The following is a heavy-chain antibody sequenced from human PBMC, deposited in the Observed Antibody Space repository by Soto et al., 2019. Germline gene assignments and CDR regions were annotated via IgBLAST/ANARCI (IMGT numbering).Heavy chain of an antibody. CDR2: IWRDGSNT. CDR1: GFTISNYG. D-gene: IGHD2-21*01. V-gene: IGHV3-33*01. Sequence: LLVESGGGVVQPGRSLRLSCAASGFTISNYGMHWVRQAPGEGLEWVSGIWRDGSNTYYGHSVKGRFTISRDISKSTLSLQMNSLRADDTAMYYCARDLGISPYAFDIWGQGTAVAVSS. CDR3: ARDLGISPYAFDI. J-gene: IGHJ3*02.